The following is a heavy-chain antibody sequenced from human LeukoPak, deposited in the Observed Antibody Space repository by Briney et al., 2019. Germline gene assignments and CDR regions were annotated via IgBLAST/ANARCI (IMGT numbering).Heavy chain of an antibody. J-gene: IGHJ4*02. Sequence: SETLSLTCAVSGGSISSGGYSWSWLRQPPGKGLEGIGYIYHSGSTYYNPSLKSRVTISVDRSKNQFSLKLSSVTAAATAVYYCARAGIWSGYYSFDYWGQGTLVTVSS. CDR2: IYHSGST. D-gene: IGHD3-3*01. CDR1: GGSISSGGYS. CDR3: ARAGIWSGYYSFDY. V-gene: IGHV4-30-2*01.